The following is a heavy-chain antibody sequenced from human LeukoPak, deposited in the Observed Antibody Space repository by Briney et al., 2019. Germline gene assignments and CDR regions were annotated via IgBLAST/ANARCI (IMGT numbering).Heavy chain of an antibody. CDR1: GYTFTGYY. D-gene: IGHD3-9*01. J-gene: IGHJ4*02. Sequence: GASVTVSCKASGYTFTGYYMHWVRQAPGQGLEWMGWINPNSGGTNYAQKFQGRVTMTRDTSISTAYMELSRLRSDDTAVYYCARALSFDWLLYGYWGQGTLVTVSS. V-gene: IGHV1-2*02. CDR2: INPNSGGT. CDR3: ARALSFDWLLYGY.